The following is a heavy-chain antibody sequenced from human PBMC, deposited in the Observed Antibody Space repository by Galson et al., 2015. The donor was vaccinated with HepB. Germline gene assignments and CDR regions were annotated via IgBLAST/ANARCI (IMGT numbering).Heavy chain of an antibody. V-gene: IGHV1-24*01. CDR2: FDPEDTET. D-gene: IGHD6-19*01. CDR1: GYTLTELF. J-gene: IGHJ4*02. CDR3: ATGQDSSGWGYYFQN. Sequence: SVKVSCKVSGYTLTELFMHWVRQAPGKGLEWMGSFDPEDTETMYAQKFQGRVTMTEDTSTDTAYMELSSLRSEDTAVCYCATGQDSSGWGYYFQNWGQGSLVTVSS.